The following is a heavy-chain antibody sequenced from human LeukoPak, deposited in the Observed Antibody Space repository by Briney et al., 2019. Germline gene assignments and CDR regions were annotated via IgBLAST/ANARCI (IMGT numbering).Heavy chain of an antibody. CDR3: ARSATDAFDI. V-gene: IGHV3-74*01. D-gene: IGHD3-3*01. CDR2: MNGDGTSI. J-gene: IGHJ3*02. Sequence: GGSLRLSCADSGFTFRSFWMHWVRQDPGKGLVWVSHMNGDGTSISYADSVKGRFTISRDNAKNTLYLQMNRLKAEDTAVYYCARSATDAFDIWGQGTMVTVSS. CDR1: GFTFRSFW.